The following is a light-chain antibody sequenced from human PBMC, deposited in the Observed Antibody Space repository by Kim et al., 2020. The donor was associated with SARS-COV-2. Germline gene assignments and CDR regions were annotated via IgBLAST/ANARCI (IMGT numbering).Light chain of an antibody. CDR1: QSLSGNF. CDR2: GAS. J-gene: IGKJ2*03. CDR3: HQYGSSPPYS. Sequence: SPWERPTLASTASQSLSGNFLAWYQHKPGQTPRIIMYGASTSATGIPDRFSASGSGTDFTLTISGLEPEDFAVYYCHQYGSSPPYSFGQGTKLEI. V-gene: IGKV3-20*01.